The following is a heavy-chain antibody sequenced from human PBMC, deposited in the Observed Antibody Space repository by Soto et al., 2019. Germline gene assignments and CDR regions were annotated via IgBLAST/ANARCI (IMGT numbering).Heavy chain of an antibody. J-gene: IGHJ4*02. V-gene: IGHV4-4*02. CDR1: GGSISSSNW. D-gene: IGHD1-26*01. Sequence: SETLSLTCAVSGGSISSSNWWSWVRQPPGKGLEWIGEIYHSGSTNYNPSLKNRVTISTMSNNKFSLELSSVTAADTAVYYCTRGLFSGSSYSGSWYYFDAWGKGTMVTVSS. CDR3: TRGLFSGSSYSGSWYYFDA. CDR2: IYHSGST.